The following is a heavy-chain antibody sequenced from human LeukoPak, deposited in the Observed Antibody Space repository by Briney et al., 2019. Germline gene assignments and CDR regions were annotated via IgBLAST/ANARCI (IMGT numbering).Heavy chain of an antibody. CDR3: ARVEGDYAPSAFDY. J-gene: IGHJ4*02. D-gene: IGHD4-17*01. Sequence: SETLSLTCTVSGGSISSYYWSWIRQPSGKGLEWIGYIYYSGSTNYNPSLKSRVTISVDTSKNQFSLKLSSVTAADTAVYYCARVEGDYAPSAFDYWGQGTLVTVSS. CDR1: GGSISSYY. CDR2: IYYSGST. V-gene: IGHV4-59*01.